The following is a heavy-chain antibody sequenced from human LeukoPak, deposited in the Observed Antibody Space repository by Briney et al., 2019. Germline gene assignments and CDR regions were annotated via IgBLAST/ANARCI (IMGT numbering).Heavy chain of an antibody. J-gene: IGHJ4*02. Sequence: GGSLRLSCVASGFTFSSYAMSWVRQAAGKGLEWVSSTSSSGETTYYADSVKGRFTISRDNSRNTPYLQMNSLRAEDTAVYYCAKDRPNYYGTNGHYYRRDGDCWGQGTLVTVSS. CDR3: AKDRPNYYGTNGHYYRRDGDC. CDR1: GFTFSSYA. V-gene: IGHV3-23*01. CDR2: TSSSGETT. D-gene: IGHD3-22*01.